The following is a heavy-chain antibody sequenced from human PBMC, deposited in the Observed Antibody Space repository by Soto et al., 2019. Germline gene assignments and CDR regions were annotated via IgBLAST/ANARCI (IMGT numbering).Heavy chain of an antibody. D-gene: IGHD6-19*01. CDR1: GGTFSSYT. J-gene: IGHJ4*02. Sequence: QVQLVQSGAEVKKPGSSVKVSCKASGGTFSSYTISWVRQAPGQGLEWMGRIIPILGIANYAQKFQGRVTSTADKSTRTAYMELSSLRSEDTAVYYCARGSIAVAGRIDDWGQGTLVTVSS. V-gene: IGHV1-69*02. CDR2: IIPILGIA. CDR3: ARGSIAVAGRIDD.